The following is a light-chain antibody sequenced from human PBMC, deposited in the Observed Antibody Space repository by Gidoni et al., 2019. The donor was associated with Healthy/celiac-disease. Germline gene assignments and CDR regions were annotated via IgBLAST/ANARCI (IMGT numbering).Light chain of an antibody. CDR2: DAS. V-gene: IGKV3-11*01. Sequence: EIVLTQSPATLSLSPGERDTLSCRASQSVSSYLAWYQQKPGQAPRLIIYDASNRATGIPARFSGSGSGTDFTLTISSLEPEDFAVYYCQQRSNWPRVTFGGGTKVEIK. CDR3: QQRSNWPRVT. CDR1: QSVSSY. J-gene: IGKJ4*01.